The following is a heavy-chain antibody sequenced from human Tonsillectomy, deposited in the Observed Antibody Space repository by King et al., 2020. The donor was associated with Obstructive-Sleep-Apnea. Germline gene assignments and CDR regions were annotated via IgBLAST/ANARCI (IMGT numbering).Heavy chain of an antibody. J-gene: IGHJ4*02. V-gene: IGHV4-39*07. CDR3: ARTTYDSSGYYFLDY. CDR1: GGSISSSSYY. CDR2: IYYSGTT. Sequence: QLQESGPGLVKPSETLSLTCTVSGGSISSSSYYWGWIRQPPGKGLEWIGSIYYSGTTYYNPSLKSRDTISVDTSKNQFSLKLSSVTAADTAVYYCARTTYDSSGYYFLDYWGQGTLVTVSS. D-gene: IGHD3-22*01.